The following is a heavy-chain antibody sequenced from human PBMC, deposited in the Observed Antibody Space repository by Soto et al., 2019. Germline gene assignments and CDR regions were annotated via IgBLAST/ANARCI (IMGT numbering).Heavy chain of an antibody. CDR3: ANGGCSGVSSGWFDP. J-gene: IGHJ5*02. V-gene: IGHV3-23*01. CDR2: ISGSGGDT. D-gene: IGHD2-15*01. CDR1: GFTFSDYA. Sequence: EVQLLESGGGLVQPGGSLRLSCAASGFTFSDYAMNWVRQAPGKGLEWVSGISGSGGDTYYADSVNGRFTISRDNSKNPLYLQMISPRAEDTAVYLCANGGCSGVSSGWFDPWGQGTLVTVSS.